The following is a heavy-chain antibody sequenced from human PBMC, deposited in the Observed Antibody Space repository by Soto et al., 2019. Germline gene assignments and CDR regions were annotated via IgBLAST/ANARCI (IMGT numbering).Heavy chain of an antibody. Sequence: EVQLVESGGGLVQPGGSLRLSCAASGFTVSSNYMSWVRQAPGKGLEWVSVIYSGGSTYYADSLKGRFTISRDNSKNTLYLQMNSLIAEDTDVYYCARDRCSGGSCYSYYYYYMGVWGKGTTVTVSS. D-gene: IGHD2-15*01. V-gene: IGHV3-66*01. J-gene: IGHJ6*03. CDR1: GFTVSSNY. CDR3: ARDRCSGGSCYSYYYYYMGV. CDR2: IYSGGST.